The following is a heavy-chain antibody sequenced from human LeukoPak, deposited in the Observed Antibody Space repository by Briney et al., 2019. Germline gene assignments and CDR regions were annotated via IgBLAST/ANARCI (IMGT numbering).Heavy chain of an antibody. D-gene: IGHD3-3*01. CDR3: ARVNTYYDFWSGYPRLGWFDP. CDR2: INHSGST. CDR1: GGSFSGYY. Sequence: SETLSLTCAVYGGSFSGYYRSWIRQPPGKGLEWIGEINHSGSTNYNPSLKSRVTISVDTSKNQFSLKLSSVTAADTAVYYCARVNTYYDFWSGYPRLGWFDPWGQGTLVTVSS. J-gene: IGHJ5*02. V-gene: IGHV4-34*01.